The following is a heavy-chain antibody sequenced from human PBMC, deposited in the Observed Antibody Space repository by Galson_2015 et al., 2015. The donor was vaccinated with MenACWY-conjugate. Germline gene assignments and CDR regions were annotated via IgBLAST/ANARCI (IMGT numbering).Heavy chain of an antibody. V-gene: IGHV3-23*01. J-gene: IGHJ5*02. CDR1: GITFSSYA. CDR3: AQGAGSRWFDP. D-gene: IGHD3-10*01. Sequence: SLRLSCAASGITFSSYAMSWVRQAPGKGLEWVSSNSTTGGTTYYADSVKGRFTISRDNSKNTLYLQMNSLRAGDTAVYYCAQGAGSRWFDPWGQGTLVIVSS. CDR2: NSTTGGTT.